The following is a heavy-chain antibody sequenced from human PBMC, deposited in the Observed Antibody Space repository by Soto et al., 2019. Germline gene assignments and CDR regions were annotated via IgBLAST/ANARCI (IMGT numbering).Heavy chain of an antibody. CDR2: INAGNGNT. J-gene: IGHJ5*02. Sequence: QVQLVQSGAEVKKPGASVKVSCKASGYTFTSYAMHWVRQAPGQRLEWMGWINAGNGNTKYSQKFQGRVTITRDTFASTAYMELSSLRSEDTAVYYCARGLWFGELLGFDPWGQGTLVTVSS. CDR3: ARGLWFGELLGFDP. D-gene: IGHD3-10*01. V-gene: IGHV1-3*01. CDR1: GYTFTSYA.